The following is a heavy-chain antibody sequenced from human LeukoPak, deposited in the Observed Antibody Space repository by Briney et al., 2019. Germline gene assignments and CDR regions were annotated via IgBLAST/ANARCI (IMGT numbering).Heavy chain of an antibody. CDR3: AKDMSGGGYCRGFDY. CDR2: ISWNSGSI. Sequence: PGGSLRLSCAASGFIFDDYAMHWVRQAPGKGLEWVSGISWNSGSIGYADSVKGRFTISRDNAKNSLYLQMNSLRAKDTALYHCAKDMSGGGYCRGFDYWGQGTLVTVSS. V-gene: IGHV3-9*01. J-gene: IGHJ4*02. D-gene: IGHD3-22*01. CDR1: GFIFDDYA.